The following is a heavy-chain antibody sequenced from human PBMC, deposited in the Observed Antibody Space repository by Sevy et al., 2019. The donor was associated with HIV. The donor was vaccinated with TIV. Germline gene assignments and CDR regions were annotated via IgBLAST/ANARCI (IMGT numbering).Heavy chain of an antibody. CDR3: ARGSGSHYRFGFDP. CDR1: GGSISSYY. D-gene: IGHD1-26*01. V-gene: IGHV4-59*01. Sequence: KQSQTLSLTCTVSGGSISSYYWSWIRQPPGKGLEWIGYIYYSGGTNYNPSLKSRVTISVDTSKNQFSLKLSSVTAADTAVYYCARGSGSHYRFGFDPWGQGTLVTVSS. J-gene: IGHJ5*02. CDR2: IYYSGGT.